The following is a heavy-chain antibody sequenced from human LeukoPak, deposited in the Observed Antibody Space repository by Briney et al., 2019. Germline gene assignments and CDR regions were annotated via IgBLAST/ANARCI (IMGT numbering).Heavy chain of an antibody. J-gene: IGHJ4*02. D-gene: IGHD3-9*01. CDR3: ARLKAGYPYYFDY. Sequence: RASETLSLTCAVYGGSFSGYYWNWIRQPPGKGLEWIGEINHSGSTNYNPSLKSRVTISVDTSKNQFSLKLSSVTAADTAVYYCARLKAGYPYYFDYWGQGTLVTVSS. CDR1: GGSFSGYY. V-gene: IGHV4-34*01. CDR2: INHSGST.